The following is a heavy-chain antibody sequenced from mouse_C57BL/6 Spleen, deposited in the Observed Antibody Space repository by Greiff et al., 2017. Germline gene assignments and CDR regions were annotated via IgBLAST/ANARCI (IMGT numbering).Heavy chain of an antibody. CDR3: ARADGYYHYARDY. D-gene: IGHD2-3*01. V-gene: IGHV1-59*01. Sequence: QVQLQQPGAELVRPGTSVKLFCKASGYTFTSYWMHRVKQRPGQGLEWIGVIVPSDSYTNYNQKFKGKATLTVDTSSSTAYMQLSSLTSEDSAVYYCARADGYYHYARDYWGQGTSVTVSS. J-gene: IGHJ4*01. CDR2: IVPSDSYT. CDR1: GYTFTSYW.